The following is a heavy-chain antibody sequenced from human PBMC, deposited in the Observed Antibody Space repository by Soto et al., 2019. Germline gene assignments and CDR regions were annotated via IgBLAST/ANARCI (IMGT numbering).Heavy chain of an antibody. CDR3: ASGRYGFGESHYYFDY. V-gene: IGHV4-31*03. J-gene: IGHJ4*02. CDR1: GGSISSGGYS. Sequence: SETLSLTCTVPGGSISSGGYSRSWFRQHPGKGLEWIGYIYYSGSTYYNPSLKSRVTISVDTSKNQFSLKLSSVTAADTAVYYCASGRYGFGESHYYFDYWGQGTLVTGSS. D-gene: IGHD3-10*01. CDR2: IYYSGST.